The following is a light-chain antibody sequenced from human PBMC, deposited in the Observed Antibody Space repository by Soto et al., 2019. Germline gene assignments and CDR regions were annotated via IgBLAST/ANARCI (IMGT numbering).Light chain of an antibody. J-gene: IGKJ2*01. CDR1: QSVSGSY. CDR3: QQYGSSPAYT. CDR2: GSS. V-gene: IGKV3-20*01. Sequence: EIVLTQSPGTLSLSPGERATLSCRASQSVSGSYLAWYQQKPGQSPRLLIYGSSDRATGIPDRFSGSGSGTDFTLTISRVEPEDFAVYYCQQYGSSPAYTFGQGTKLELK.